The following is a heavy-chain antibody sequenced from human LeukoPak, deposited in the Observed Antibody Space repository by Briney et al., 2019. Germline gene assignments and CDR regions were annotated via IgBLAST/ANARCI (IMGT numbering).Heavy chain of an antibody. CDR3: ARPKKYEFDP. D-gene: IGHD2-8*01. Sequence: SETLSLSCSVSGYSISSGYYWGWVRQAPGKGLEWIGSIDRSGTTNYNPSLKSRVTISVDKSKNQLSLKLSSVTAADTAVYYCARPKKYEFDPWGQGTLVTVSS. CDR2: IDRSGTT. V-gene: IGHV4-38-2*02. CDR1: GYSISSGYY. J-gene: IGHJ5*02.